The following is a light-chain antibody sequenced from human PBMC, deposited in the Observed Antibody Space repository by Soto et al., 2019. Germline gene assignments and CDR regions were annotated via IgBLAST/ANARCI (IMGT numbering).Light chain of an antibody. J-gene: IGKJ1*01. CDR3: QRRSNWPPWT. CDR1: QSVSSY. V-gene: IGKV3-11*01. Sequence: EIVLTQSPATLSLSPGERATLSCRASQSVSSYLAWYQQKPGQAPRLLIYDASNRATGIPARFSGSGSGTNFTLPISTLEPKDFAFYYCQRRSNWPPWTFGKGTKVDIK. CDR2: DAS.